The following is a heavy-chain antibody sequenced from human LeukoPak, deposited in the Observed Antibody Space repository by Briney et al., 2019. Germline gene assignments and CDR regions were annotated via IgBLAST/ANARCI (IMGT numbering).Heavy chain of an antibody. V-gene: IGHV3-23*01. J-gene: IGHJ4*02. D-gene: IGHD3-22*01. CDR2: ISGSGGST. CDR3: ARDTSERYYDSSGPVDY. CDR1: GFTFSSYA. Sequence: QPGGSLRLSCAASGFTFSSYAMSWVRQAPGKGLEWVSAISGSGGSTYYADSVKGRFTISRDNSKNTLYLQMNSLRAEDTAVYYCARDTSERYYDSSGPVDYWGQGTLVTVSS.